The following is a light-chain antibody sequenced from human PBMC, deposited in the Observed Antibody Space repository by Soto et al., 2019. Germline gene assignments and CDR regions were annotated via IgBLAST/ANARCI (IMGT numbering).Light chain of an antibody. J-gene: IGKJ2*01. Sequence: DIKMTQSPSSVSASVGDRVTITCRASQSITSHLNWYQQKPGKAPKLLIYAASSLQSGVPSRFGGSGSGTDFTLTISSLQPEDFATYYCQQRYFMPYTFGQGTKLEIK. CDR1: QSITSH. CDR2: AAS. CDR3: QQRYFMPYT. V-gene: IGKV1-39*01.